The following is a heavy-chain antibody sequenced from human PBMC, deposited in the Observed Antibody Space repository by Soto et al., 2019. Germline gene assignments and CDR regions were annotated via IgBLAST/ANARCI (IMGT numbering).Heavy chain of an antibody. CDR3: ARFCGGDCSNWFDP. Sequence: SETLSLTCTVSGGSISSGDYYWSWIRQPPGKGLEWIGYIYYSGSTYYNPSLKSRVTISVDTSKNQFSLKLSSVTAADTAVYYCARFCGGDCSNWFDPWGQGTLVTVSS. V-gene: IGHV4-30-4*01. CDR2: IYYSGST. D-gene: IGHD2-21*02. J-gene: IGHJ5*02. CDR1: GGSISSGDYY.